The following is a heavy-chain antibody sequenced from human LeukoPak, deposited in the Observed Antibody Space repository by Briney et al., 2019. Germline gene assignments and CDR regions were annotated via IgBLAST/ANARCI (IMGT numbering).Heavy chain of an antibody. CDR2: IYSGGST. Sequence: PGGSLRLSCAASGFTVSSNYMSWVRQAPGKGLEWVSVIYSGGSTYYADSVKGRFTISRDNSKNTLYLQMNSLRAEDTAVYYCARVEQWLAYFDYWGQGTLVTVSS. V-gene: IGHV3-66*01. CDR3: ARVEQWLAYFDY. J-gene: IGHJ4*02. CDR1: GFTVSSNY. D-gene: IGHD6-19*01.